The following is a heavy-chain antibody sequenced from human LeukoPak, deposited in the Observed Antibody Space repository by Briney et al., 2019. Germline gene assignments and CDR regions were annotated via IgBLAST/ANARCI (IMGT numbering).Heavy chain of an antibody. J-gene: IGHJ4*02. V-gene: IGHV3-23*01. CDR2: ISGSGGST. D-gene: IGHD3-3*01. CDR1: GFTFSSYA. CDR3: AKLSYYDFWSGYYPLLSY. Sequence: GSLRLSCAASGFTFSSYAMSWVRQAPGKGLEWVSAISGSGGSTYYADSVKGRFTISRDNSKNTLYLQMNSLRAEDTAVYYCAKLSYYDFWSGYYPLLSYWGQGTLVTVSS.